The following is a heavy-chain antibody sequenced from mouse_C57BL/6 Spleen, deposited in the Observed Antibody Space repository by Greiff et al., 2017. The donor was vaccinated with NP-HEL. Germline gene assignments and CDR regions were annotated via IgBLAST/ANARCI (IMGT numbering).Heavy chain of an antibody. J-gene: IGHJ4*01. Sequence: QVHVKQSGAELVRPGSSVKLSCKASGYTFTSYWMHWVKQRPIQGLEWIGNIDPSDSETHYNQQFKDKATLTVDKSSSTAYMQLSSLTSEDSAVYYCATIYYGYDGTNYYAMDYWGQGTSVTVSS. V-gene: IGHV1-52*01. CDR2: IDPSDSET. CDR3: ATIYYGYDGTNYYAMDY. CDR1: GYTFTSYW. D-gene: IGHD2-2*01.